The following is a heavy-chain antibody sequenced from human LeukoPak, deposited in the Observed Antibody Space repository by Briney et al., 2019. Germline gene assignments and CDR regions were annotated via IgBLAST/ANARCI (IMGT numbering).Heavy chain of an antibody. CDR2: IIPILVTA. J-gene: IGHJ6*02. Sequence: SVKVSCKASGGTFSSYAISWVRQAPRHGLEWMGGIIPILVTANYAQKFQGRVTITADESTSTAYMELSSLRSEDTAVYYCASRANPTPLGMLIYYYYYYSMDVWGQGTTVTVSS. CDR1: GGTFSSYA. CDR3: ASRANPTPLGMLIYYYYYYSMDV. D-gene: IGHD2-8*01. V-gene: IGHV1-69*13.